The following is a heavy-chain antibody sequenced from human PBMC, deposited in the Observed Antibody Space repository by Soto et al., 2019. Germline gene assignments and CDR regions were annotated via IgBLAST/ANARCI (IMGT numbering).Heavy chain of an antibody. V-gene: IGHV4-39*07. CDR1: GGSISSSSYY. CDR2: IYYSGST. J-gene: IGHJ5*02. Sequence: SETLSLTCTVSGGSISSSSYYWGWIRQPPGKGLEWIGSIYYSGSTYYNPSLRGRVTISVDKSNNQFSLTLKYVTAADTAVYYCATLPPRIEVTVLPIPTWGQGTRVTVSS. CDR3: ATLPPRIEVTVLPIPT. D-gene: IGHD2-15*01.